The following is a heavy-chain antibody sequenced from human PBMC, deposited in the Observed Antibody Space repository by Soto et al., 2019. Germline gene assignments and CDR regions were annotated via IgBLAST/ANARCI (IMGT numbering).Heavy chain of an antibody. J-gene: IGHJ6*02. CDR3: AKDMGKSYDLWSCYYTDVIVDYGMDV. D-gene: IGHD3-3*01. CDR2: TSWNSGRI. V-gene: IGHV3-9*01. Sequence: GGSLRPSCAASGFTFDYYAMPWVRHAPGKGLDVVSGTSWNSGRIGYADSVKGRFTISRDNAKNSLYLKMNSLRAEDTALYYWAKDMGKSYDLWSCYYTDVIVDYGMDVWGQGTTVTVSS. CDR1: GFTFDYYA.